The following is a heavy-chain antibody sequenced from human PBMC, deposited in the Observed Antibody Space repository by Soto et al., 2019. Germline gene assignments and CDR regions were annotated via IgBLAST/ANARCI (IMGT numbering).Heavy chain of an antibody. CDR1: GYRFASYW. Sequence: GESLKISCQGSGYRFASYWIGWVRQMPVKDLEWMGIIYPGDSDTRYSPSFQGQVTISADKSLRTAYLQWTSLKASDTALYYCARTRSFTLGFYYDGMDVWGQGTTVTVS. CDR3: ARTRSFTLGFYYDGMDV. CDR2: IYPGDSDT. V-gene: IGHV5-51*01. J-gene: IGHJ6*02. D-gene: IGHD6-6*01.